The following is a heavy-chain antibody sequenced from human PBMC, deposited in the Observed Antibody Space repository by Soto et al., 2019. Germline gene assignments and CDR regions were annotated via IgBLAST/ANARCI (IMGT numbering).Heavy chain of an antibody. V-gene: IGHV1-69*02. Sequence: QVQLVQSGAEVKKPGSSVKVSCKASGGTFSSYTISWVRQAPGQGLEWMGRIIPILCIANYAQKFQGRVTITADTSTSTAYMELSSRRSGDRALYYCASSLYGDYSTYFGYWCQGTLVTVSS. CDR3: ASSLYGDYSTYFGY. D-gene: IGHD4-17*01. CDR1: GGTFSSYT. J-gene: IGHJ4*02. CDR2: IIPILCIA.